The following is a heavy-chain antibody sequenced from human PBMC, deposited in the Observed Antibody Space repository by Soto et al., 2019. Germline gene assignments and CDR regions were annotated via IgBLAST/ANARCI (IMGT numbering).Heavy chain of an antibody. V-gene: IGHV4-30-2*01. Sequence: SETLSLTCAVSGGSISSGGYSWSWIRQPPGKGLEWIGYIYHSGSTYYNPSLKSRVTISVDRSKNQFSLKLSSVTAADTAVYYCARGKSGSEYYFDYWGQGTLVTVS. CDR1: GGSISSGGYS. D-gene: IGHD3-10*01. CDR3: ARGKSGSEYYFDY. CDR2: IYHSGST. J-gene: IGHJ4*02.